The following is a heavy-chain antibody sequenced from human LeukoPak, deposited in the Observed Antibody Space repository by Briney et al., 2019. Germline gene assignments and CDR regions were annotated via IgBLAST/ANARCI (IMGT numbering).Heavy chain of an antibody. Sequence: GGSLRLSCAASGFTFRSYGMHWVSQAPGKGLEWVAVIWYDGSNKYYSDSVKGRFTISRDNSKNTLYLQMNSLSAEDTAVYYCARRVARYYVDYWGQGTLVTVSS. CDR3: ARRVARYYVDY. J-gene: IGHJ4*02. V-gene: IGHV3-33*01. CDR2: IWYDGSNK. CDR1: GFTFRSYG.